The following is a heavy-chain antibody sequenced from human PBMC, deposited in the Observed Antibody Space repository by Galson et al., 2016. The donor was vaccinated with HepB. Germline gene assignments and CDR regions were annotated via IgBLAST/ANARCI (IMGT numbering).Heavy chain of an antibody. V-gene: IGHV3-53*01. J-gene: IGHJ4*02. CDR3: VRDDQSYGLDY. Sequence: SLRLSCAASGFTVSSNYMTWVRQAPGKGLEWVSVMYIGGSPYYTDSVKVRFTLSRDNSKNTVYLQMNSLRAEDTAVYYCVRDDQSYGLDYWGQGTLVTVSS. CDR2: MYIGGSP. D-gene: IGHD2-21*01. CDR1: GFTVSSNY.